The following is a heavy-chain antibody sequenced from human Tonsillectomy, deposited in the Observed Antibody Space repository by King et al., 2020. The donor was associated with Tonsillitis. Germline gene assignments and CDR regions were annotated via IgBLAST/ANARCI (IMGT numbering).Heavy chain of an antibody. Sequence: QLVQSGGGVVQPGRSLRLSCAASGFTFSSYAMHWVRQAPGKGLEWVAVISYDGSNKYYADSVKGRFTISRDNSKNTLYLQMNSLRAEDTAVYYCARDRGSYYFDYWGQGTLVTVSS. V-gene: IGHV3-30-3*01. D-gene: IGHD1-26*01. CDR2: ISYDGSNK. CDR3: ARDRGSYYFDY. CDR1: GFTFSSYA. J-gene: IGHJ4*02.